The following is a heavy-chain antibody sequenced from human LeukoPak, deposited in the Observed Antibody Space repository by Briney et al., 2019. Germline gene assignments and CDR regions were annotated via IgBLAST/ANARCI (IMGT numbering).Heavy chain of an antibody. Sequence: GGSLRLSCAASGFTFSSYEMNWVRQAPGKGLEWVSYISSSGSTIYYADSVKGRFTISRDNAKNSLYLQMNSLRAEDTAVYYCAREVGELFRGVFRFDPWGQGTPVTVSS. V-gene: IGHV3-48*03. D-gene: IGHD3-10*01. J-gene: IGHJ5*02. CDR1: GFTFSSYE. CDR3: AREVGELFRGVFRFDP. CDR2: ISSSGSTI.